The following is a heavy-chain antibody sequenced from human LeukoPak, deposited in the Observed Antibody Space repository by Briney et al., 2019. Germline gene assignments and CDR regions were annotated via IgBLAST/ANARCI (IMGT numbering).Heavy chain of an antibody. D-gene: IGHD3-10*01. CDR2: INHSGST. CDR1: GGSFSGYD. J-gene: IGHJ4*02. CDR3: ARLSPYLGSGSSAFPDDF. Sequence: SETLSLTCAVYGGSFSGYDWSWIRQPPGKGLEWIGEINHSGSTNYNPSLKSRVTISIDTSKNQFSLKLSSVTAADTAVYYCARLSPYLGSGSSAFPDDFWGQGTLVTVSS. V-gene: IGHV4-34*01.